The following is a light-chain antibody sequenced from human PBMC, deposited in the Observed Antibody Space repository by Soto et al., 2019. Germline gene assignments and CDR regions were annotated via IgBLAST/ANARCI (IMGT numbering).Light chain of an antibody. J-gene: IGKJ4*01. CDR2: AAS. CDR3: LQHNSFPLP. CDR1: QGISTD. V-gene: IGKV1-17*01. Sequence: DIHFTHSPSFLSASVGDRVTITCRASQGISTDLGWYQQKPGKAPNRLIYAASILQSGVPSRFSGSGSGTEFTLTISSLQPEDFATYYCLQHNSFPLPFGGGTKVDIK.